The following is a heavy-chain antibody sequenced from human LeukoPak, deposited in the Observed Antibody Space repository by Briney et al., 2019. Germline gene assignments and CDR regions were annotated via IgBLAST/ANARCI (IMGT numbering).Heavy chain of an antibody. Sequence: GASVKVSCKASGYTFTSYGINWVRQATGQGLEWMGWMNPNSGNTGYAQKFQGRVTMTRNTSISTAYMELSSLRSEDTAVYYCARRHGSSWYYFDYWGQGTLVTVSS. V-gene: IGHV1-8*02. CDR2: MNPNSGNT. J-gene: IGHJ4*02. CDR3: ARRHGSSWYYFDY. CDR1: GYTFTSYG. D-gene: IGHD6-13*01.